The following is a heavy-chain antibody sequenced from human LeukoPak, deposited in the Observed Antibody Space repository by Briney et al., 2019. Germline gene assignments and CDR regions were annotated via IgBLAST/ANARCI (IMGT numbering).Heavy chain of an antibody. CDR1: GFAFTSSA. CDR2: IVVGSGNT. J-gene: IGHJ4*02. V-gene: IGHV1-58*02. CDR3: AAIAVAGNYFDY. Sequence: SVQFSSKASGFAFTSSAMQWVRPARGQRLGWIGWIVVGSGNTNYAQKFQERVTITRDMSTSTAYMELSSLRSEDTAVYYCAAIAVAGNYFDYWGQGTLVTVSS. D-gene: IGHD6-19*01.